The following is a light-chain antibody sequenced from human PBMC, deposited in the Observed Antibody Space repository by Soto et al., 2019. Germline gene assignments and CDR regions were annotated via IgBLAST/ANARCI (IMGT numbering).Light chain of an antibody. CDR3: QQSGRSPFT. J-gene: IGKJ3*01. CDR2: GAS. Sequence: DIVLTQSPGTLSLSRGERATLSCRASQSVSSNNLAWYQQRPGQAPRVVIYGASTRATGIPERFSGSGSVTHFNLNISRLEHADFAVYYCQQSGRSPFTFGHRTTVDIK. CDR1: QSVSSNN. V-gene: IGKV3-20*01.